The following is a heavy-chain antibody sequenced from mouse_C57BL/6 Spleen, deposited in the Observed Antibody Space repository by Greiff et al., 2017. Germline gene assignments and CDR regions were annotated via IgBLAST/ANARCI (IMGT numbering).Heavy chain of an antibody. CDR3: ARSTVTTVFDY. V-gene: IGHV1-64*01. CDR1: GYTFTSYW. D-gene: IGHD1-1*01. CDR2: IHPNSGST. Sequence: QVQLQQPGAELVKPGASVKLSCKASGYTFTSYWMHWVKQRPGQGLEWIGMIHPNSGSTNYKEKFKSKATLTVDKSSSTAYMQLSSLTSEDSAVYYCARSTVTTVFDYWGQGTTLTVSS. J-gene: IGHJ2*01.